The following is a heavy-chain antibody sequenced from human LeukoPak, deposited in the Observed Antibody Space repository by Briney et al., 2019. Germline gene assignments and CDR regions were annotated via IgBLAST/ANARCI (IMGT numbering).Heavy chain of an antibody. Sequence: ASVKVSCKASGYTSTGYYMHWVRQAPGQGLEWMGWINPNSGGTNYAQKFQGRVTMTRDTSISTAYMELSRLRSDDTAVYYCARGSTYCSSTSCSYRDYYGMDVWGQGTTVTVSS. CDR2: INPNSGGT. J-gene: IGHJ6*02. D-gene: IGHD2-2*01. CDR1: GYTSTGYY. CDR3: ARGSTYCSSTSCSYRDYYGMDV. V-gene: IGHV1-2*02.